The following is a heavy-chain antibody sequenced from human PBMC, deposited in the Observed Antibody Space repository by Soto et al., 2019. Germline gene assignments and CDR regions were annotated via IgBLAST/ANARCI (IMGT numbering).Heavy chain of an antibody. D-gene: IGHD2-21*01. CDR2: IYYSGST. J-gene: IGHJ4*02. CDR1: GASISSSSYY. Sequence: SETLSLTCAVSGASISSSSYYWGWIRQPPGKGLEWIGSIYYSGSTYYNPSLKSRVTISVDTSKNQFSLKLSSVTAADTAVYYCARRTVARFCGGDCLDYWGQGTLVTVSS. V-gene: IGHV4-39*01. CDR3: ARRTVARFCGGDCLDY.